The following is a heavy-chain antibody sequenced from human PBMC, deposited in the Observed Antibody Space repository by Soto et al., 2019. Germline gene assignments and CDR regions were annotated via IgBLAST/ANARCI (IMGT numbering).Heavy chain of an antibody. D-gene: IGHD6-19*01. J-gene: IGHJ5*02. Sequence: GGSLRLSCAASGLTFNTYGMHWVRQAPGKGLEWVAFISYDGSNEYYADSVKGRFTISRDNSKNTVFLQMNSLRGEDTAVYYCAKSLAVAAGWFDPCGQGALVTVSS. CDR1: GLTFNTYG. CDR3: AKSLAVAAGWFDP. V-gene: IGHV3-30*18. CDR2: ISYDGSNE.